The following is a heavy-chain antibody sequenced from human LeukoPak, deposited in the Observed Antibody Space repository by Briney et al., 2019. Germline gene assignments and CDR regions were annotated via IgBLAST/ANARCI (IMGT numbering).Heavy chain of an antibody. D-gene: IGHD3-10*01. CDR2: VIPIFGTS. V-gene: IGHV1-69*13. J-gene: IGHJ5*02. CDR3: ATFGSGTYYIRGENWFDP. CDR1: GGTFSNYT. Sequence: SVKVSCKASGGTFSNYTINWVRQAPGQGLEWMGGVIPIFGTSNYAQKFQGRVTITADESTSTAYMQLSSLRSEDTAIYYCATFGSGTYYIRGENWFDPWGQGTLVTVSS.